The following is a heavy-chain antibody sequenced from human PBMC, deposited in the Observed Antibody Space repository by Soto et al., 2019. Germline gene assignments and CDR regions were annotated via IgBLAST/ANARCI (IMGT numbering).Heavy chain of an antibody. CDR3: ARSTYGSGSYYNEVTDY. CDR1: GGSISSGDYY. J-gene: IGHJ4*02. Sequence: PSETLSLTCTVSGGSISSGDYYWSWIRQPPGKGLEWIGYIYYSGSTYYNPSLKSRVTISVDTSKNQFSLKLSSVTAADTAVYYCARSTYGSGSYYNEVTDYWGQGTLVTVSS. CDR2: IYYSGST. V-gene: IGHV4-30-4*01. D-gene: IGHD3-10*01.